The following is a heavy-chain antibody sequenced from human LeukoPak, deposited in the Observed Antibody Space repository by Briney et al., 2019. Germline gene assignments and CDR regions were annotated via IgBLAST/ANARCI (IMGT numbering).Heavy chain of an antibody. D-gene: IGHD3-22*01. CDR3: AKPSYYYDSSGRRKRDYYYYYMDV. J-gene: IGHJ6*03. V-gene: IGHV3-23*01. CDR2: ISVNTERT. Sequence: GGSLRLSCAASGFTFSNYAMIWVRQAPGKGLEWVSAISVNTERTYYADAVRGRFHISRDYSQDTLSLQMSSLRAEDTAVYYCAKPSYYYDSSGRRKRDYYYYYMDVWGKGTTVAVSS. CDR1: GFTFSNYA.